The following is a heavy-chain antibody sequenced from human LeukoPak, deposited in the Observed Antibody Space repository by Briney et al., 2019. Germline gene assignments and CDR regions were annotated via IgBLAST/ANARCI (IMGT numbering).Heavy chain of an antibody. J-gene: IGHJ4*02. CDR2: IKQDGSEK. V-gene: IGHV3-7*01. CDR1: GFTFGTFW. CDR3: ARDNFCTHAVCPATYNDY. Sequence: GGSLRLSCAASGFTFGTFWMSWIRQAPGQGLEWVANIKQDGSEKFYVDSVKGRFTISRDNAKNSLYLQMNSLRAEDTAIYYCARDNFCTHAVCPATYNDYWGQGTLVTVSS. D-gene: IGHD2-8*01.